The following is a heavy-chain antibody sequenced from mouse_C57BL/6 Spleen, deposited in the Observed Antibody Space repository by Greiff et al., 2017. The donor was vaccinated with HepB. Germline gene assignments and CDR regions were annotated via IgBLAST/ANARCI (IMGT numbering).Heavy chain of an antibody. CDR1: GYTFTSYW. CDR2: IDPSDSYT. D-gene: IGHD1-1*02. V-gene: IGHV1-69*01. Sequence: QVQLQQSGAELVMPGASVKLSCKASGYTFTSYWMHWVKQRPGQGLEWIGEIDPSDSYTNYNQKFKGKSTLTVDKSSSTAYMQLSSLTSEDSAVYYCASGTMSDGVLFAYWGQGTLVTVSA. J-gene: IGHJ3*01. CDR3: ASGTMSDGVLFAY.